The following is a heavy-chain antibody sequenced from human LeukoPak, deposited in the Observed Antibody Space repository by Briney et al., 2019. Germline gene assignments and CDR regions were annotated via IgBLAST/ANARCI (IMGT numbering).Heavy chain of an antibody. D-gene: IGHD2-2*01. J-gene: IGHJ4*02. CDR1: GFTVSTNY. V-gene: IGHV3-53*01. Sequence: PGGSLRLSCAASGFTVSTNYMSWVRQAPGKGLEWVSIIYNIGTTKYTDSVKGRFTISRDNSKNTLYLQMNSLRAEDTAVYYCARWYCTSTSCYYDYWGQGTLVTVSS. CDR3: ARWYCTSTSCYYDY. CDR2: IYNIGTT.